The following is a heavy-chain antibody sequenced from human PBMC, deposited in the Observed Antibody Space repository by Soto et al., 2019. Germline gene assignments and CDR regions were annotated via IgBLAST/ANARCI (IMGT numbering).Heavy chain of an antibody. CDR1: GFIFSSYD. Sequence: EVQLVESGGGLVQPGGSLRLSCAASGFIFSSYDVHWVRQAPGKGLEWVSVITTTGDTYYAASVKGRCTISRENAENSLYLQMNSLRAEDAAVYYCARGDPLNYGSYPYWRDYGMDVWGRGTTVTVSS. CDR3: ARGDPLNYGSYPYWRDYGMDV. V-gene: IGHV3-13*01. CDR2: ITTTGDT. J-gene: IGHJ6*02. D-gene: IGHD2-8*02.